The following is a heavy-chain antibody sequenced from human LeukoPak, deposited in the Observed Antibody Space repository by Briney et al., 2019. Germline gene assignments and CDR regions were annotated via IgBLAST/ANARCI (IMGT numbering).Heavy chain of an antibody. D-gene: IGHD3-22*01. J-gene: IGHJ4*02. CDR3: ARLSPSYDSSGLPFDY. CDR2: IYPGDSDT. CDR1: GYSSTSYW. V-gene: IGHV5-51*01. Sequence: GESLKISCKGSGYSSTSYWIGWVRQMPGKGLEWMGIIYPGDSDTRYSPSFQGQVTISADKSISTAYLQWSSLKASDTAMYYCARLSPSYDSSGLPFDYWGQGTLVTVSS.